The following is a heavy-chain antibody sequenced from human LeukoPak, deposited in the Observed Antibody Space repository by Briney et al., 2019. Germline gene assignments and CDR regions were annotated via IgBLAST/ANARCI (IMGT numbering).Heavy chain of an antibody. CDR3: ARVSSGASMITFGGVLDY. J-gene: IGHJ4*02. CDR1: GYTFTSYY. Sequence: ASVKVSCKASGYTFTSYYMHWVRQAPGQGLEWMGIINPSGGSTSYAQKFQGRVTMTRDTSTSTVYMELSSLRSEDMAVYYCARVSSGASMITFGGVLDYWGQGTLVTVSS. D-gene: IGHD3-16*01. CDR2: INPSGGST. V-gene: IGHV1-46*01.